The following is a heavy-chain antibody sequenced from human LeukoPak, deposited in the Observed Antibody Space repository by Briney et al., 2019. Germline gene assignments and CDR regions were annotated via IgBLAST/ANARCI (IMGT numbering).Heavy chain of an antibody. V-gene: IGHV1-18*01. CDR3: ARDHWGSYSHYYGMDV. CDR1: GGTFSSYA. J-gene: IGHJ6*02. Sequence: ASVKVSCKASGGTFSSYASSWVRQAPGQGLEWMGWISAYNGNTNYAQKLQGRVTMTTDTSTSTAYMELRSLRSDDTAVYYCARDHWGSYSHYYGMDVWGQGTTVTVSS. CDR2: ISAYNGNT. D-gene: IGHD1-26*01.